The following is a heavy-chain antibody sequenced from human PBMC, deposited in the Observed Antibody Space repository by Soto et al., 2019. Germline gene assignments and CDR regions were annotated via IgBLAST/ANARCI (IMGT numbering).Heavy chain of an antibody. CDR2: IIPILGIA. V-gene: IGHV1-69*02. D-gene: IGHD3-10*01. Sequence: SVKLSCKASGGTFSSYTISWVRQAPGQGLEWMGRIIPILGIANYAQKFQGRVTITADKSTSTAYMELSSLRSEDTAVYYCARGSEGTEIDYWGQGTLVTVSS. CDR3: ARGSEGTEIDY. J-gene: IGHJ4*02. CDR1: GGTFSSYT.